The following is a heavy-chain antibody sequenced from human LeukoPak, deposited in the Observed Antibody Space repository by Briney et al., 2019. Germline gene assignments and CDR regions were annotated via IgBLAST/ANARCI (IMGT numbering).Heavy chain of an antibody. CDR3: ARHYGPPYSSGWGGYFDY. V-gene: IGHV4-39*01. J-gene: IGHJ4*02. CDR2: IYYSGST. D-gene: IGHD6-19*01. Sequence: SETLSLTCTVSGGSTSSSSYYWGWLRQPPGEGLEWIVSIYYSGSTYYNPSLKSRVTISVDTSKNQFSLKLSSVTAADTAVYYCARHYGPPYSSGWGGYFDYWGQGTLVTVSS. CDR1: GGSTSSSSYY.